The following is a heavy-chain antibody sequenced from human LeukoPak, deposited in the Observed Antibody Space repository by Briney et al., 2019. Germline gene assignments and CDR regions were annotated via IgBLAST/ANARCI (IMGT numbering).Heavy chain of an antibody. J-gene: IGHJ4*02. V-gene: IGHV3-23*01. Sequence: PGGSLRLSCAASGFTFSSYDMTWVRQAPGRGLEWVSSIRPSGDNTYYGDSVKGRFTISRDNSKSTLYLEVISLTAEDTAVYYCAKDDAWLRFGEWSQGTLVTVSS. CDR2: IRPSGDNT. D-gene: IGHD3-10*01. CDR1: GFTFSSYD. CDR3: AKDDAWLRFGE.